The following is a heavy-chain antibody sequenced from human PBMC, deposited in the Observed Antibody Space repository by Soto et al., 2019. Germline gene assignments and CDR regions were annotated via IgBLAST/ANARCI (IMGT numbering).Heavy chain of an antibody. CDR1: GFTFSSYS. Sequence: EVQLVESGGGLVQPGGSLRLSCAASGFTFSSYSMNWVRQAPGKGLEWVSYISSSSSTIYYADSVKGRFTISRDNAKNSLYLQMNSLRAEDTAVYYCARDSHYYYYYGMAVWGQGTTVTVSS. J-gene: IGHJ6*02. CDR2: ISSSSSTI. CDR3: ARDSHYYYYYGMAV. V-gene: IGHV3-48*01.